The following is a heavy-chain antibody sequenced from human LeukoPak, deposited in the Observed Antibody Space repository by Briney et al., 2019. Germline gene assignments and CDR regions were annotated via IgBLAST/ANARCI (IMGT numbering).Heavy chain of an antibody. V-gene: IGHV1-46*01. CDR1: GHTFTRYH. CDR3: ARVSDQSLQH. CDR2: INPSDGGT. J-gene: IGHJ1*01. D-gene: IGHD2-2*01. Sequence: ASVKVSCKASGHTFTRYHMHWVRQAPRQGLEWMGIINPSDGGTGYAQKFQGRVTMTRDTSTSTVYMELSSLRSEDTAVYYCARVSDQSLQHWGQGTLVTVSS.